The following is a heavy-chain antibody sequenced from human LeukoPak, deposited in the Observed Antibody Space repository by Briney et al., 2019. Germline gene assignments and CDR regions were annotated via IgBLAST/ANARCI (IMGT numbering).Heavy chain of an antibody. J-gene: IGHJ6*03. D-gene: IGHD6-19*01. CDR1: GFTFSSYA. CDR3: ARDGSSGPDGYYYYYMDV. Sequence: GGSLRLSCAASGFTFSSYAMHWVRQAPGKGLEWVAVISYDGSNEYYADSVKGRFTISRDNSKNTLYLQMNSLRAEDTAVYYCARDGSSGPDGYYYYYMDVWGKGTTVTVSS. CDR2: ISYDGSNE. V-gene: IGHV3-30*04.